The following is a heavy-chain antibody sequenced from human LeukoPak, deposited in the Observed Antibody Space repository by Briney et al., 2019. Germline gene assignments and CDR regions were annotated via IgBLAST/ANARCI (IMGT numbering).Heavy chain of an antibody. J-gene: IGHJ6*02. V-gene: IGHV4-4*07. CDR1: GGSISSYY. CDR2: IYTSGST. D-gene: IGHD2-2*02. CDR3: ARDILYYYYGTYV. Sequence: SETLSLTCTVSGGSISSYYWSWIRQPAGKGLEWIGRIYTSGSTNYNPSLKSRVTMSVDTSKNQFSLKLSSVTAADTAVYFCARDILYYYYGTYVRGQRTTVAVPS.